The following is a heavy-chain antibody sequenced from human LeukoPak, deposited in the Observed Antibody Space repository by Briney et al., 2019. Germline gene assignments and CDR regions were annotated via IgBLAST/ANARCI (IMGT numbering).Heavy chain of an antibody. CDR2: ISYDGSNK. V-gene: IGHV3-30*18. D-gene: IGHD1-14*01. J-gene: IGHJ4*02. CDR1: GFTFSSYG. Sequence: GGSLRLSCAASGFTFSSYGMHWVRRAPGKGLEWVAVISYDGSNKYYADSVKGRFTISRDNSKNTLYLQMNSLRAEDTAVYYCAKDLLTGGFDYWGQGTLVTVSS. CDR3: AKDLLTGGFDY.